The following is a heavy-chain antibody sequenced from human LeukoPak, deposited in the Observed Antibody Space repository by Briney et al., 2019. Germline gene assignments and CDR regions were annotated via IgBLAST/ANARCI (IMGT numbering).Heavy chain of an antibody. CDR2: IRYDGSNK. Sequence: GGSLRLSCAASGFTFSSYGMHWVRQAPGKGLEWVAFIRYDGSNKYYADSVKGRFTISRDNSKNTLYLQMNSLRAEDTAVYYCAKDRWELRGLYYFDYWGQGTLVTVSS. D-gene: IGHD1-26*01. J-gene: IGHJ4*02. CDR1: GFTFSSYG. V-gene: IGHV3-30*02. CDR3: AKDRWELRGLYYFDY.